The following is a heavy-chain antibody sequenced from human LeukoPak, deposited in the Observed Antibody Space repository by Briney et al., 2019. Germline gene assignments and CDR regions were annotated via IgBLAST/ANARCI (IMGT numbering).Heavy chain of an antibody. CDR2: IIPIFGTA. Sequence: ASVKVSCKASGGTSSSYAISWVRQAPGQGLECMGGIIPIFGTANYAQKFQGRVTITADESTSTAYMELSSLRSEDTAVYYCARDHRDLYYFDYWGQGTLVTVSS. D-gene: IGHD1-14*01. CDR1: GGTSSSYA. J-gene: IGHJ4*02. V-gene: IGHV1-69*01. CDR3: ARDHRDLYYFDY.